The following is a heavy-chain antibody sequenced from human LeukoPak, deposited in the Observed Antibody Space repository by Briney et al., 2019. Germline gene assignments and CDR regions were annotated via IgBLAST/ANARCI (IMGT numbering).Heavy chain of an antibody. V-gene: IGHV4-39*01. J-gene: IGHJ3*02. CDR1: GGSISSSSYY. CDR2: IYYSGST. D-gene: IGHD3-22*01. CDR3: ARRNYYDSSGYYYGGAFDI. Sequence: SETLSLTCTVSGGSISSSSYYWGWIRQPPGKGLEWIGSIYYSGSTYYNPSLKSRVTISVDTSKNQFSLKLSSVTAADTAVYYCARRNYYDSSGYYYGGAFDIWGQGTMVTVSS.